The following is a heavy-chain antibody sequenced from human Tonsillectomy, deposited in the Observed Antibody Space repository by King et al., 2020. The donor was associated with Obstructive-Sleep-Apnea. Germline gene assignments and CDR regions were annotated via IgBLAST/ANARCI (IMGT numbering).Heavy chain of an antibody. J-gene: IGHJ4*02. CDR2: ISFDGSNQ. CDR3: ASGYYPDY. D-gene: IGHD2/OR15-2a*01. V-gene: IGHV3-30*04. CDR1: GFIFSSYA. Sequence: VQLVESGGGVVQPGRSLRLSCAASGFIFSSYAMHWVRQAPGKGLEWVAVISFDGSNQYYAESVKGRFTVSRYNSKNTLYLQMNSLRAEDTAVYYCASGYYPDYWGQGILVTVSS.